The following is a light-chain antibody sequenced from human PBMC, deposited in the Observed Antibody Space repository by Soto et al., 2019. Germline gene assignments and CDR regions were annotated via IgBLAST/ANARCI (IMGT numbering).Light chain of an antibody. CDR1: SSDVGGNNY. Sequence: QSVLTQPPSASGSPGQSGAISCTGTSSDVGGNNYVSWYQQHPGKAPKLMVYEVTKRPSGVPDRFSGSKSGNTASLTVSGLQAEDEADYYCRSYAGSNNVIFGGGTQLTVL. V-gene: IGLV2-8*01. J-gene: IGLJ2*01. CDR3: RSYAGSNNVI. CDR2: EVT.